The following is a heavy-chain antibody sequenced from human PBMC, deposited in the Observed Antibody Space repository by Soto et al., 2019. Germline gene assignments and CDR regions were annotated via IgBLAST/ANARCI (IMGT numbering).Heavy chain of an antibody. D-gene: IGHD3-22*01. CDR3: AKDREIVVGMYYFDY. V-gene: IGHV3-30*18. CDR2: ISYDGSNK. CDR1: GFTFSSYG. J-gene: IGHJ4*02. Sequence: QVQLVESGGGVVQTGRSLRLSCAASGFTFSSYGMHWVRQAPGKGLEWVAVISYDGSNKYYADSVKGRFTISRDNSKNTLYLQMNSLRAEDTAVYYCAKDREIVVGMYYFDYWGQGTLVTVSS.